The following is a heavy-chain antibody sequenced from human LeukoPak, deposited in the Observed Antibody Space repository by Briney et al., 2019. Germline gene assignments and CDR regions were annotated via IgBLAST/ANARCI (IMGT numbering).Heavy chain of an antibody. J-gene: IGHJ4*02. Sequence: GASVKVSCKASGYTFTGYYMHWVRQAPGQGLEWMGWINPNSGGTNYAQKFQGRVTMTRDTSISTAYMELSRLRSDDTAVCYCARWGVLEWLLWSPEPGGGPYYFGHWGQGTLVTVSS. CDR1: GYTFTGYY. CDR2: INPNSGGT. CDR3: ARWGVLEWLLWSPEPGGGPYYFGH. D-gene: IGHD3-3*01. V-gene: IGHV1-2*02.